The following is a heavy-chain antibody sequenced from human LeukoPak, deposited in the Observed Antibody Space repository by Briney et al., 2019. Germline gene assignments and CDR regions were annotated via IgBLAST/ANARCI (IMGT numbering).Heavy chain of an antibody. CDR1: GYSFTFYW. J-gene: IGHJ4*02. CDR2: IYPGDSNT. V-gene: IGHV5-51*01. CDR3: ARQDGSGLYYFDY. Sequence: GGSLKISCKGSGYSFTFYWIGWVRQVPGKGLEWMGIIYPGDSNTRYSPSFQGQVTISADKSISTAYLQWSSLKASDTAMYYCARQDGSGLYYFDYWGQGTLVTVSS. D-gene: IGHD3-10*01.